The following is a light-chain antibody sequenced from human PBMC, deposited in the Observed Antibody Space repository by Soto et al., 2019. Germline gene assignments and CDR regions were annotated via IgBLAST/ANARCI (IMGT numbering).Light chain of an antibody. J-gene: IGLJ1*01. CDR3: QSYDRSLSGLYV. Sequence: QSVLTQPPSVSGAPGQRVTISCTGSSSNIGAGYDVHWYQQLPGTAPKLLIYGNSNRPSGVPDRFSGSKSGTSASLAITGLQAEDGADYYCQSYDRSLSGLYVFGTGTKVTVL. CDR1: SSNIGAGYD. V-gene: IGLV1-40*01. CDR2: GNS.